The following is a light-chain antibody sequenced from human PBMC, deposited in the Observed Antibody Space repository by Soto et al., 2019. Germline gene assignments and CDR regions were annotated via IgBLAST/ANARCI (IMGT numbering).Light chain of an antibody. CDR3: RQYGTSGT. V-gene: IGKV3-20*01. Sequence: VFTQSPGTLSLSPGERATLSCRASQSVSNNYLAWYQQKPGQAPRRLIYGASNRATGNPGRCSGSWSGTDFTLTISRLAPEDLAVYYCRQYGTSGTFGQGTKVDIK. J-gene: IGKJ1*01. CDR1: QSVSNNY. CDR2: GAS.